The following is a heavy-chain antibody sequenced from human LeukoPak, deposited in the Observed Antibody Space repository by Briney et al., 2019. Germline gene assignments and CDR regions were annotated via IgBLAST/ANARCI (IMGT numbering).Heavy chain of an antibody. CDR2: ISGGGGST. V-gene: IGHV3-23*01. D-gene: IGHD1-26*01. CDR3: AKGGKWDVTPFDY. Sequence: PGGSLRLSCAASGFTFTSYSRNWVRQAPGKGLEWVSTISGGGGSTYYADSVKGRFTISRDNSKNTRYLQVNSLRDEDTAVYYCAKGGKWDVTPFDYWGQGTLVTVSS. J-gene: IGHJ4*02. CDR1: GFTFTSYS.